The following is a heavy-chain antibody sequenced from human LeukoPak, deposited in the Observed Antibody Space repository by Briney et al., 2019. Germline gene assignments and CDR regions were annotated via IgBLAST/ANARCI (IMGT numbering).Heavy chain of an antibody. V-gene: IGHV3-7*01. Sequence: YPGGSLRLSCAASGFTISSYWMSWVRQAPGKGLEWVANIKQDGSEKYYVDSVKGRFTISRDNAKNSLYLQMNSLRAEDTAVYYCARVDFPRIDYYFDYWGQGTLVTVSS. CDR1: GFTISSYW. CDR2: IKQDGSEK. CDR3: ARVDFPRIDYYFDY. D-gene: IGHD3/OR15-3a*01. J-gene: IGHJ4*02.